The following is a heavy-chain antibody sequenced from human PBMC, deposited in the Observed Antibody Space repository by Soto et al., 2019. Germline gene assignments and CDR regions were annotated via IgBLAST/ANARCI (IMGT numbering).Heavy chain of an antibody. D-gene: IGHD3-10*01. J-gene: IGHJ4*02. CDR1: GYTFTSYY. CDR2: INPSGGST. V-gene: IGHV1-46*01. Sequence: ASVKVSCKASGYTFTSYYMHWVRQAPGQGLEWMGIINPSGGSTSYAQKFQGRVTMTRDTFTSTVYMELSSLRSEDTAVYYCARGSALLLWFGELTISSNFDYWGQGTLVTVSS. CDR3: ARGSALLLWFGELTISSNFDY.